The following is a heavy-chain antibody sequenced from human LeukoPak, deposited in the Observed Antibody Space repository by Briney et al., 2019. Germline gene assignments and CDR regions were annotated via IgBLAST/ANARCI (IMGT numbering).Heavy chain of an antibody. CDR2: IYYSGST. V-gene: IGHV4-31*03. D-gene: IGHD3-9*01. CDR3: ARSLSPYDISTGYYFGFDY. Sequence: PSQTLSLTCTVSGGSISSGGYYWSWIRQHPGKGLEWIGYIYYSGSTYYNPSLKSRVTISVDTSKNQFSLKLSSVTAADTAVYYCARSLSPYDISTGYYFGFDYWGQGTLVTVSS. CDR1: GGSISSGGYY. J-gene: IGHJ4*02.